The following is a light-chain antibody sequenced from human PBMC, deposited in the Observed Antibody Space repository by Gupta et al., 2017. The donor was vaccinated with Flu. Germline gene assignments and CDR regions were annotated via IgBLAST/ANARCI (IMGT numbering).Light chain of an antibody. CDR2: KAA. J-gene: IGKJ3*01. Sequence: ATLSASVGDSGTSTCRASQSISNWFGWWYQKQAHAPTRLINKAANRERAVTSRFSGSGGGREVFLTINNRLQDEFGVFYYHQHCTYTEFIFGQGTKVDI. V-gene: IGKV1-5*03. CDR1: QSISNW. CDR3: HQHCTYTEFI.